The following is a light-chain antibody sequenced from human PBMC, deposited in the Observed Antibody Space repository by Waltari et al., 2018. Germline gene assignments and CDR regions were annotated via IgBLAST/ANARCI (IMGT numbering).Light chain of an antibody. J-gene: IGKJ2*01. CDR1: QTLLHSDGNTY. Sequence: DIVMTQTPLSSPVTLGQPASISCRSSQTLLHSDGNTYLNWLQQRPGQPPRLLIYKISTRFSGVPDRFSGTGAGTDFTLRISRVEPEDVGVYYCIQTTQFPPTFGQGTKLEIK. V-gene: IGKV2-24*01. CDR2: KIS. CDR3: IQTTQFPPT.